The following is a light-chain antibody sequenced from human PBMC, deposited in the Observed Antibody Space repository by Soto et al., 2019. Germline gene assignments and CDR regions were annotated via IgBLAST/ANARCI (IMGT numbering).Light chain of an antibody. Sequence: DVQVTQSPSSVSASVGDRVTISCRARQDIAGYLAWYQHKPGRAPELLIRTASSLQSGVPSMFSGSESGTDFTLTINSLQPEDFATYYCQQAYTFPPTFCQGTLLETK. CDR2: TAS. CDR3: QQAYTFPPT. V-gene: IGKV1D-12*01. J-gene: IGKJ5*01. CDR1: QDIAGY.